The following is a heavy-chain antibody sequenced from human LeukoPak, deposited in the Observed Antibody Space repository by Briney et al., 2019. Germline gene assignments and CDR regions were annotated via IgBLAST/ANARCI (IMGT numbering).Heavy chain of an antibody. J-gene: IGHJ4*02. V-gene: IGHV3-7*01. CDR3: AVSASARGGFDF. CDR2: MNQDGSQN. D-gene: IGHD3-16*01. Sequence: PGGSLRLSCAACGFPLSTYWMSWVRQAPGKGLEGVANMNQDGSQNYYVDSVKGRFTISSENAKNSLYLQMNSLRAEDTAVYYCAVSASARGGFDFWGQGILVTVSS. CDR1: GFPLSTYW.